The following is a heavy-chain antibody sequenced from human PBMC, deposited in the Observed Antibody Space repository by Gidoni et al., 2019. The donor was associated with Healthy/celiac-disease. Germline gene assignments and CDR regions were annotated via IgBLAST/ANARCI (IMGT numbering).Heavy chain of an antibody. Sequence: QITLKESGPTLVKPTQTLTLTCTFPGSSLSTSGVGVGWIPQPQGKALGWLALIYWDDDKRYSPSLKSMLTITKDTSKNQVVLTMTNMDPVDTATYYCAHSHSSGYGYYYGMDVWGQGTTVTVSS. CDR2: IYWDDDK. CDR3: AHSHSSGYGYYYGMDV. V-gene: IGHV2-5*02. J-gene: IGHJ6*02. CDR1: GSSLSTSGVG. D-gene: IGHD3-22*01.